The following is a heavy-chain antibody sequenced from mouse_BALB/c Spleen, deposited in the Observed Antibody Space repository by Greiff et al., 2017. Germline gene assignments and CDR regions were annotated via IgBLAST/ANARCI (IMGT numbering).Heavy chain of an antibody. CDR1: GFTFSSYG. V-gene: IGHV5-6*01. J-gene: IGHJ4*01. CDR3: ARQSIYYENAMDY. Sequence: EVQGVESGGDLVKPGGSLKLSCAASGFTFSSYGMSWVRQTPDKRLEWVATISSGGSYTYYPDSVKGRFTISRDNAKNTLYLQMSSLKSEDTAMYYCARQSIYYENAMDYWGQGTSVTVSS. D-gene: IGHD2-4*01. CDR2: ISSGGSYT.